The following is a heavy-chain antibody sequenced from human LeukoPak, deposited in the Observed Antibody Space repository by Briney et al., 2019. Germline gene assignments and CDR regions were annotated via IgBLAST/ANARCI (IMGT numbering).Heavy chain of an antibody. V-gene: IGHV3-48*03. CDR1: GFTFSSYE. CDR2: ISSSGSTI. D-gene: IGHD6-13*01. J-gene: IGHJ4*02. CDR3: ARDVMGAAAGPFDY. Sequence: PGGSLRLSCAASGFTFSSYEMNWVRQAPGKGLEWVSYISSSGSTIYYADPVKGRFTISRDNAKNSLYLQMNSLRAEDTAVYYCARDVMGAAAGPFDYWGQGTLVTVSS.